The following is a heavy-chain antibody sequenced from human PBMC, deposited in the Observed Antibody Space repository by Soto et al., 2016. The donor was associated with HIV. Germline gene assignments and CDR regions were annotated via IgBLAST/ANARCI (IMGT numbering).Heavy chain of an antibody. Sequence: EVQLLESGGGLVQPGGSLRLSCATSGFIFSSYGMNWVRQAPGKGLEWVSGVSDSGTNTYYADSVKGRFTISRDNSKSTLYLQMNSLRAEDTAVYYCAKGLIHLWYYGIDVWGQGTTVTVSS. J-gene: IGHJ6*02. CDR3: AKGLIHLWYYGIDV. CDR1: GFIFSSYG. CDR2: VSDSGTNT. D-gene: IGHD5-18*01. V-gene: IGHV3-23*01.